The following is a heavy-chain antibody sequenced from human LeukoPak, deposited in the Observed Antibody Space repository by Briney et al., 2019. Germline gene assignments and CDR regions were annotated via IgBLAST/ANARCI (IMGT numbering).Heavy chain of an antibody. CDR2: INHSGST. V-gene: IGHV4-34*01. J-gene: IGHJ3*02. D-gene: IGHD1-26*01. Sequence: SETLSLTCAVYGGSSSGYYWSWIRQPPGKGLEWIGEINHSGSTNYNPSLKSRVTISVDTSKNQFSLKLSSVTAADTAVYYCARMYSGSPDAFDIWGQGTMVTVSS. CDR3: ARMYSGSPDAFDI. CDR1: GGSSSGYY.